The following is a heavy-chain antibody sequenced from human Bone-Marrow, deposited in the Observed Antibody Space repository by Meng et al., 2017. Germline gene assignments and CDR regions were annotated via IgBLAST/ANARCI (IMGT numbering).Heavy chain of an antibody. J-gene: IGHJ5*02. CDR1: GGSISSGTYY. Sequence: QVQLQESGPGLVKPSQTLSLTCTAPGGSISSGTYYWGWTRQLPGKGLEWIAYIHYSGSTYYSPSLKSRVTISVDTSKNQLSLKLSSMTAADTAVYYCARYVFDSSSLYSNWFDPWGQGTLVTVSS. V-gene: IGHV4-31*03. CDR2: IHYSGST. CDR3: ARYVFDSSSLYSNWFDP. D-gene: IGHD3-22*01.